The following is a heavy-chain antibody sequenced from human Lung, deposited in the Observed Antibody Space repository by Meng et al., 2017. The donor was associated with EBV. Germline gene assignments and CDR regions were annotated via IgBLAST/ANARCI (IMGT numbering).Heavy chain of an antibody. D-gene: IGHD3-22*01. CDR3: ARGGPYPDSSGFHWYFDL. V-gene: IGHV7-4-1*02. CDR1: GYTSINYA. CDR2: NNTHTGNP. J-gene: IGHJ2*01. Sequence: VQQLKSWLELKVPGASMTGSCKASGYTSINYAINWVRQAPGQGLEWMGWNNTHTGNPTYGQGFTGRFVLSSDTSVSTANLQISSLKAEDTAVYYCARGGPYPDSSGFHWYFDLWGRGTLVTVSS.